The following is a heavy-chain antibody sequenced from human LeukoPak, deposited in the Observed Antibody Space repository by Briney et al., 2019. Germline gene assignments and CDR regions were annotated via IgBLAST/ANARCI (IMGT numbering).Heavy chain of an antibody. Sequence: GGSLRLSCAASGFTFSSYSMNWVRQAPGKGLEWVSSISSSSSYIYYADSVKGRFTISRDNAKNSLYLQMNSLRAEDTAVYYCAREQWLVGDDAFDIWGQGTMVTVSS. CDR2: ISSSSSYI. CDR1: GFTFSSYS. CDR3: AREQWLVGDDAFDI. J-gene: IGHJ3*02. V-gene: IGHV3-21*01. D-gene: IGHD6-19*01.